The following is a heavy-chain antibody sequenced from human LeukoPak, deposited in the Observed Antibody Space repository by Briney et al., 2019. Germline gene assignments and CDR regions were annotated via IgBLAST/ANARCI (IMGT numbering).Heavy chain of an antibody. J-gene: IGHJ4*02. Sequence: GASVKVSCKVSGYTLTELSMHWVRQAPGKGLEWMGGFDPEDGETIYAQKFQGRVTMTEDTSTDTAYMELSSLRSEDTAVYYCARDMTGYSSSWYLYDYWGQGTLVTVSS. D-gene: IGHD6-13*01. CDR1: GYTLTELS. CDR2: FDPEDGET. V-gene: IGHV1-24*01. CDR3: ARDMTGYSSSWYLYDY.